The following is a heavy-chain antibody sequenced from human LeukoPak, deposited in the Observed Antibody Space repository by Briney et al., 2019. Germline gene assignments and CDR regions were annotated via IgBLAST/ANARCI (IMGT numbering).Heavy chain of an antibody. J-gene: IGHJ6*02. CDR2: ISGSGDNT. Sequence: PGGSLRLSCAASGFTFSSYAMSWVRQAPGKGLEWVSGISGSGDNTYYADSVKGRFTISRDNSKNTLYVQVNSLGTEDTAAYYCAREGTVTTGYGMDVWGQGTTVTVSS. CDR3: AREGTVTTGYGMDV. CDR1: GFTFSSYA. V-gene: IGHV3-23*01. D-gene: IGHD4-17*01.